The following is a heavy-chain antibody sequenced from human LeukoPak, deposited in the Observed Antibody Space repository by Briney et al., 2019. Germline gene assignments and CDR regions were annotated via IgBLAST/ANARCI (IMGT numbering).Heavy chain of an antibody. V-gene: IGHV4-34*01. CDR2: INHSGST. CDR1: GGSFSGYY. Sequence: SETLSLTCAVYGGSFSGYYWSWIRQPPGKGLKWIGEINHSGSTNYNPSLKSRVTISVDTSKNQFSLKLSSVTAADTAVYYCARGRGDDSSGSVDYWGQGTLVTVSS. D-gene: IGHD3-22*01. CDR3: ARGRGDDSSGSVDY. J-gene: IGHJ4*02.